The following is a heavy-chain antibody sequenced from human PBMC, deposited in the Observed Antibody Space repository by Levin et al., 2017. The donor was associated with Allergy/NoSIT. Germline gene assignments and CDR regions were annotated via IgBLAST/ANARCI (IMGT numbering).Heavy chain of an antibody. CDR1: GFTFNSYA. CDR2: IGGSGGTS. J-gene: IGHJ3*02. CDR3: AKEVRGDKVKDAFDS. V-gene: IGHV3-23*01. D-gene: IGHD4-17*01. Sequence: GESLKISCAASGFTFNSYAMNWVRQAPGRGLEWVSGIGGSGGTSYYADSVKGRFTISRDNSKNTLYLQMNSLRPEDMAVYDCAKEVRGDKVKDAFDSWGQGTMVTVSS.